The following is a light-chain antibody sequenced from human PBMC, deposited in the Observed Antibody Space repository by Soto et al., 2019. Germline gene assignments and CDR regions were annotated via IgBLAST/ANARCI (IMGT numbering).Light chain of an antibody. CDR1: SSNIGSNI. Sequence: QSVLTQPPSASGTPGQRVTISCSGSSSNIGSNIVNWYQQVPGTAPKLLIYNNNQRPSGVPDRFSGSKSGTSASLALSGLQSEDEGDYYCAAWDGRLNGLIFGGGTKLPS. J-gene: IGLJ2*01. V-gene: IGLV1-44*01. CDR2: NNN. CDR3: AAWDGRLNGLI.